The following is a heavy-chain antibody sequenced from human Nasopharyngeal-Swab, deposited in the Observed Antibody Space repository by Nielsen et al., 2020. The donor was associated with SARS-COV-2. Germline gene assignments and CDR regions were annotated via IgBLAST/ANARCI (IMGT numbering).Heavy chain of an antibody. CDR1: GFTFSSYG. J-gene: IGHJ4*02. Sequence: GESLKISCAASGFTFSSYGMHWVRQAPGKGLEWVAVISYDGSNKYYADSVKGRFTISRDNSKNTLYLQINTLTGEDTAVYHCARGSGPHGSWDYWGQGTLVTVSS. CDR2: ISYDGSNK. V-gene: IGHV3-30*03. D-gene: IGHD1-26*01. CDR3: ARGSGPHGSWDY.